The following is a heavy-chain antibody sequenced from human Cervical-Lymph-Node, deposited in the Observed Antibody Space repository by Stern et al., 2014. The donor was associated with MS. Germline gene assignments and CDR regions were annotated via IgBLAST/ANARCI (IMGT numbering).Heavy chain of an antibody. V-gene: IGHV3-21*01. D-gene: IGHD2-2*01. CDR1: GFTFSDYS. Sequence: EVQLVESGGGLVTPGGSLRLSCAASGFTFSDYSMNWVRQAPGKGLEWVSYITNSGAPMYYGDSVKGRFTISRDNAKNTLYLQMDSLSAEDTATYFCASTLHGGLYNWFDPWGQGTLVTVSS. CDR3: ASTLHGGLYNWFDP. J-gene: IGHJ5*02. CDR2: ITNSGAPM.